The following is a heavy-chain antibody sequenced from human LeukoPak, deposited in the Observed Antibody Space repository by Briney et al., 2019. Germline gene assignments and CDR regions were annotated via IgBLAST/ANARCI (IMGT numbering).Heavy chain of an antibody. V-gene: IGHV1-46*01. CDR2: INPSGGST. J-gene: IGHJ6*02. Sequence: GASVKVSCKASGYTFTSYYMHWVRQAPGQGLEWMGIINPSGGSTSYAQKFQGRVTMTTDTSTSTAYMELRSLRSDDTAVYYCARDKNRGSYVKYYYYGMDVWGQGPTVTVSS. D-gene: IGHD1-26*01. CDR3: ARDKNRGSYVKYYYYGMDV. CDR1: GYTFTSYY.